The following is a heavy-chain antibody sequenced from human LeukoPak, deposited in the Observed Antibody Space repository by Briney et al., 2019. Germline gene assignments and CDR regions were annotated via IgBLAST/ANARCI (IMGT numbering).Heavy chain of an antibody. Sequence: PGGSLRLSCAASGFIFSNYGTHWVRQAPGKGLEWVAFIRYDGSNKYYVDSVKGRFIISRDNSKNTLYLQMNSLRPEDTAVYYCAKIGYCSSASCLGDTFEIWGQGTMVTVSS. J-gene: IGHJ3*02. CDR3: AKIGYCSSASCLGDTFEI. CDR1: GFIFSNYG. D-gene: IGHD2-2*01. V-gene: IGHV3-30*02. CDR2: IRYDGSNK.